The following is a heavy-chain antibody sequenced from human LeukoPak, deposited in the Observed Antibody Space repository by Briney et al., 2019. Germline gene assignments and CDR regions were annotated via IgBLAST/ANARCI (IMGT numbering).Heavy chain of an antibody. V-gene: IGHV3-23*01. CDR3: AKVIAVAGVFDY. CDR2: ISGSGGST. CDR1: GFTFSSSA. D-gene: IGHD6-19*01. J-gene: IGHJ4*02. Sequence: PGGSLRLSCAASGFTFSSSAMSWVRQAPGKGLEWVSSISGSGGSTYYADSVKGRFTISRDNSKNTLYLQMNSLRAEDTALYYCAKVIAVAGVFDYWGQGTLVTVSS.